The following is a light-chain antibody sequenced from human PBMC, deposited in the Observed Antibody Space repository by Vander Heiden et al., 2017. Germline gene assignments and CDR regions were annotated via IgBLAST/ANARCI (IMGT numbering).Light chain of an antibody. J-gene: IGKJ1*01. V-gene: IGKV1-39*01. CDR1: QSISSY. Sequence: DIQMTQSPSSLSASVGDRVTITCRASQSISSYLNWYQQKPGKAPKLLIYAASSLQSGVPSRFSGSGSGTDFTLTISSLQPEDFATYYCQQRYSTPRSRFGQGTKLEIK. CDR3: QQRYSTPRSR. CDR2: AAS.